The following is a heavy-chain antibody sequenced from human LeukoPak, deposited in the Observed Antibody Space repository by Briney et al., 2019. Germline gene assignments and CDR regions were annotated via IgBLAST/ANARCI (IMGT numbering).Heavy chain of an antibody. CDR3: ARRYNFAFDY. CDR1: GDSVSSNSVA. D-gene: IGHD1-1*01. J-gene: IGHJ4*02. CDR2: TYYRSKWYN. Sequence: SQTLSLTCAISGDSVSSNSVAWNWIRQSPSRGLEWLGRTYYRSKWYNDYAVSMKSRITVNPDTSKNQFSLQLNSVTPEDTAVYYCARRYNFAFDYWGQGTLVTVSS. V-gene: IGHV6-1*01.